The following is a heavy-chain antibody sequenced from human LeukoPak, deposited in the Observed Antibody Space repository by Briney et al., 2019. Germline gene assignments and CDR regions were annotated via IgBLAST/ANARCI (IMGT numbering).Heavy chain of an antibody. CDR3: ARDNPFKYDYVN. D-gene: IGHD3-16*01. CDR1: GGSISSSNW. CDR2: IYHSGST. J-gene: IGHJ4*02. Sequence: PSGTLSLTCAVPGGSISSSNWWSWVRQPPGKGLEWIGEIYHSGSTNYNPSLKSRVTISVDTSKNQFSLKLSSVTAADTAVYYCARDNPFKYDYVNWGQGTLVTVSS. V-gene: IGHV4-4*02.